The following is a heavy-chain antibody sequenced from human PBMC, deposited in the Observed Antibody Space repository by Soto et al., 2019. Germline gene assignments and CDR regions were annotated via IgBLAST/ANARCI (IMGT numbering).Heavy chain of an antibody. CDR2: INHSGTT. Sequence: SETLSLTCAVYGGSISGYYWSWIRQPPGKGLEWIGEINHSGTTNYNPSLESRVTISVDTSKNQFSLKLTSVTAADTAVYYCARALNWKDAFDIWGQGTMVTVSS. CDR1: GGSISGYY. V-gene: IGHV4-34*01. CDR3: ARALNWKDAFDI. D-gene: IGHD1-1*01. J-gene: IGHJ3*02.